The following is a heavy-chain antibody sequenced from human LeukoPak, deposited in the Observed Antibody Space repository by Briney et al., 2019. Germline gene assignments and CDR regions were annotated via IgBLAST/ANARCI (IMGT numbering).Heavy chain of an antibody. Sequence: GGSLRLSCAASGFIVTSNHINWVRQAPGKGLEWISIIYSGGNTYYAESVRGRFTISRDNSKNTVYLQMDMVRAEDTAIYYCARVARLGAAVAGTDYWGQGTLVTVSS. CDR3: ARVARLGAAVAGTDY. D-gene: IGHD6-19*01. J-gene: IGHJ4*02. V-gene: IGHV3-53*01. CDR1: GFIVTSNH. CDR2: IYSGGNT.